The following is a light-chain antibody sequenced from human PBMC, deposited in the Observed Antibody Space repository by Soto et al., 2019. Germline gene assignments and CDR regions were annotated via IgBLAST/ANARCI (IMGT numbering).Light chain of an antibody. J-gene: IGKJ4*01. CDR2: SAT. V-gene: IGKV1-12*01. CDR1: QGIQSW. Sequence: DIQMTQSPSSVSASVGDTISITCRASQGIQSWLAWYQVKRGQAPKLLIFSATNLHRGVPSRFSASESGTDFALTITNLQPEDFATYYCQQSDTVPLTFGGGTKVE. CDR3: QQSDTVPLT.